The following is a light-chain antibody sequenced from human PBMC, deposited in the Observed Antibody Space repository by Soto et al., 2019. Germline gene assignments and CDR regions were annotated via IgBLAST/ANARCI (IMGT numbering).Light chain of an antibody. CDR2: GAS. CDR3: QQYDNWPWT. V-gene: IGKV3-15*01. Sequence: PGARATVSCTASQSVGGNSLAWYQQRPGQAPRLLIYGASRRATGFPARFSGSGSGTDFTLTISSLQSEDFAVYYCQQYDNWPWTFGQGTKVDIK. CDR1: QSVGGN. J-gene: IGKJ1*01.